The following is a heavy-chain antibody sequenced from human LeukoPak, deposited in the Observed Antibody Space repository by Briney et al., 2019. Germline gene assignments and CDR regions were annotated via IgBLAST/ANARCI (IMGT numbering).Heavy chain of an antibody. CDR1: GYTFTSYG. CDR2: ISAYNGNT. J-gene: IGHJ6*03. CDR3: ARDGAERPHYMDV. Sequence: ASVKVSCKASGYTFTSYGISWVRQAPGQGLEWMGWISAYNGNTNYAQKVQGGVTMTTDTATSTAYMELRSLRSDDSAVYYCARDGAERPHYMDVWGKGTTVTVSS. V-gene: IGHV1-18*01. D-gene: IGHD1-1*01.